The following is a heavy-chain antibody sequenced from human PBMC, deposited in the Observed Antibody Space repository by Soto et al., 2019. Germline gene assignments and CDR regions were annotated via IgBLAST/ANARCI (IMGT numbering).Heavy chain of an antibody. CDR2: IYHSGST. CDR3: ARDLAYSGSYYYYYGMDV. D-gene: IGHD1-26*01. CDR1: GYSISSGYY. V-gene: IGHV4-38-2*02. Sequence: SETLSLTCAVSGYSISSGYYWGWIRQPPGKGLEWIGSIYHSGSTYYNPSLKSRVTISVDTSKNQFSLKLSSVTAADTAVYYCARDLAYSGSYYYYYGMDVWGQGTTVTVSS. J-gene: IGHJ6*02.